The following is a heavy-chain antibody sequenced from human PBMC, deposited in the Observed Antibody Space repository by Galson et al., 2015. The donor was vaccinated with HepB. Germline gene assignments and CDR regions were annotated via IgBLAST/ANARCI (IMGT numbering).Heavy chain of an antibody. CDR1: GGTFSSYT. Sequence: SVKVSCKASGGTFSSYTVSWLRQAPGQGLEWMGKITPMVGRGSYAQKFQGRVTITADKSSTITYMELSSLSTEDTAVYYCARDFAAAADYWGQGTLDTVSS. V-gene: IGHV1-69*08. CDR3: ARDFAAAADY. D-gene: IGHD6-13*01. CDR2: ITPMVGRG. J-gene: IGHJ4*02.